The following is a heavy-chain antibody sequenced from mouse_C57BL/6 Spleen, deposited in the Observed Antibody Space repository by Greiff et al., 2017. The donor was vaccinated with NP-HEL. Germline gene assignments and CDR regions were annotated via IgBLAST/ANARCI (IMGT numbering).Heavy chain of an antibody. CDR2: ISDGGSYT. V-gene: IGHV5-4*01. Sequence: EVQGVESGGGLVKPGGSLKLSCAASGFTFSSYAMSWVRQTPEKRLEWVATISDGGSYTYYPDNVKGRFTISRDNAKNNLYLQMSHLKSEDTAMYYCARDRGYGSSHFDYWGQGTTLTVSS. D-gene: IGHD1-1*01. CDR1: GFTFSSYA. CDR3: ARDRGYGSSHFDY. J-gene: IGHJ2*01.